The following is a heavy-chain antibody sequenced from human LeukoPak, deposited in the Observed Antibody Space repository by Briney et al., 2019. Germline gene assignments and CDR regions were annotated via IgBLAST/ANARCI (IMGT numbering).Heavy chain of an antibody. V-gene: IGHV4-39*07. D-gene: IGHD3-10*01. J-gene: IGHJ4*02. Sequence: SETLSLTCTVSGGSISSSSYYWGWIRQPPGKGLEWIGSIYYTGSTYYNPSLKSRVTMSVDMSTRQVSLKLSSVTAADTAVYYCARAVGGDGSGSLWGPGTLVTVSS. CDR1: GGSISSSSYY. CDR3: ARAVGGDGSGSL. CDR2: IYYTGST.